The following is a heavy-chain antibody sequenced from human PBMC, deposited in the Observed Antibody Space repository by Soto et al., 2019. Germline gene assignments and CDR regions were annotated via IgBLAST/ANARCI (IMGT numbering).Heavy chain of an antibody. CDR3: ARDPSITMVRGVIIKDQYYYYGMDV. V-gene: IGHV1-18*01. D-gene: IGHD3-10*01. CDR2: SSAYNGNT. Sequence: ASLEISCNRSGYTFHRYGIRRVRQAPTQGLVSLGSSSAYNGNTNYAQKLQGRVTMTTDTSTSTAYMELRSLRSDDTAVYYCARDPSITMVRGVIIKDQYYYYGMDVWGQGTTVTV. J-gene: IGHJ6*02. CDR1: GYTFHRYG.